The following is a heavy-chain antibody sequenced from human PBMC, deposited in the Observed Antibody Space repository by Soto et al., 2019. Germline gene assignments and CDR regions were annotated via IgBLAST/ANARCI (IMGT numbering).Heavy chain of an antibody. V-gene: IGHV2-5*02. CDR3: AHRVEESYSSSQILYGMDV. J-gene: IGHJ6*02. Sequence: QITLKESGPTLVKPTQTLTLTCTFSGFSLSTSGVGVGWIRQPPGKALEWLALIYWDDDKRYSPSLKSRLTITKDTSKHQVVLTMTNMDPVDTATYYCAHRVEESYSSSQILYGMDVWGQGTTVTVSS. D-gene: IGHD6-13*01. CDR1: GFSLSTSGVG. CDR2: IYWDDDK.